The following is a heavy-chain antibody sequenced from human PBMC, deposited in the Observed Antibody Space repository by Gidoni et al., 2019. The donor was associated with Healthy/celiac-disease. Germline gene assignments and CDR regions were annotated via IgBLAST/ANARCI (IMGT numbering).Heavy chain of an antibody. CDR3: ARPLTVAATRRRSWFDP. Sequence: QVQLQQWGAGLLKPSETLSLTCAVYGGSFSGYYWSWIRQPPGKGLEWIGEINHSGSTNYNPSLKSRVTISVDTSKNQFSLKLSSVTAADTAVYYCARPLTVAATRRRSWFDPWGQGTLVTVSS. V-gene: IGHV4-34*01. D-gene: IGHD2-15*01. CDR2: INHSGST. CDR1: GGSFSGYY. J-gene: IGHJ5*02.